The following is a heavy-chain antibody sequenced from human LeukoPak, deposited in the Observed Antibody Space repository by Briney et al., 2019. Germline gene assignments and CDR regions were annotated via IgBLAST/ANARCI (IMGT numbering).Heavy chain of an antibody. CDR1: GFTFSSYV. Sequence: GGPLRLSCAASGFTFSSYVMSWVRQAPGKGLEWVSAISGSGGSTYYADSVKGRFTISRDNSKNTLSLQMNSLRAEDTAVYYCAKEGWLRLFDYWGQGTLVTVSS. CDR2: ISGSGGST. CDR3: AKEGWLRLFDY. D-gene: IGHD5-12*01. J-gene: IGHJ4*02. V-gene: IGHV3-23*01.